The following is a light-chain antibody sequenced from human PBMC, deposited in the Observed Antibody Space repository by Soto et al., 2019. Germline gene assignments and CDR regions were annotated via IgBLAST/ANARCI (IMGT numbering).Light chain of an antibody. J-gene: IGKJ5*01. Sequence: EIVLTQSPATLSLSPGERPTLSCRVSQSVSTYLAWYQQKPGQAPRGLIYDASNRATGIPARFSGSGSGTECTRTINSLQADDVATYYCQQHNSFSITFGQGTRLEIK. CDR1: QSVSTY. V-gene: IGKV3-11*01. CDR3: QQHNSFSIT. CDR2: DAS.